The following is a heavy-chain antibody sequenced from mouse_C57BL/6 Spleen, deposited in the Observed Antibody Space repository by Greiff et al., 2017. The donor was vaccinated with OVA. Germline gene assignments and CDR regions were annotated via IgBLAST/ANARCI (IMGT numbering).Heavy chain of an antibody. D-gene: IGHD1-1*01. V-gene: IGHV1-55*01. Sequence: QVQLQQPGAELVKPGASVKMSCKASGYTFTSYWITWVKQRPGQGLEWIGDIYPGSGSTNYNEKFKSKATLTVDTSSSTAYMQLSSLTSEDSAVYYCARRGYGRSYGRYFDVWGTGTTVTVSS. CDR3: ARRGYGRSYGRYFDV. CDR2: IYPGSGST. CDR1: GYTFTSYW. J-gene: IGHJ1*03.